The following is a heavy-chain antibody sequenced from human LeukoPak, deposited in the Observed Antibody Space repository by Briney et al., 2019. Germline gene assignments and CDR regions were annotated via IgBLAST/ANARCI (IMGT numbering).Heavy chain of an antibody. CDR3: ARHGVATVVRGYYFDY. Sequence: PSETLSLTCAVYGGSFSGYYWSWLRQPPGKGLEWIGEINHSGSTNYNPSLKSRVTISVDTSKNQFSLKLSSVTAADTAVYYCARHGVATVVRGYYFDYWGQGTLVTVSS. CDR1: GGSFSGYY. J-gene: IGHJ4*02. CDR2: INHSGST. D-gene: IGHD4-23*01. V-gene: IGHV4-34*01.